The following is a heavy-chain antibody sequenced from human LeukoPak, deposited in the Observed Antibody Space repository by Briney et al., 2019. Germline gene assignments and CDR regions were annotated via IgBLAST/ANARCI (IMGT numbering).Heavy chain of an antibody. Sequence: ATVKISCKVSGYTFTDYYMHWVQQAPGKGLEWMGLVDPEDGETIYAEKFQGRVTITADTSTGTAYMELSSLRSEDTAVYYCAIEYYYDSSGYYQYWGQGTLVTVSS. J-gene: IGHJ4*02. D-gene: IGHD3-22*01. CDR2: VDPEDGET. V-gene: IGHV1-69-2*01. CDR3: AIEYYYDSSGYYQY. CDR1: GYTFTDYY.